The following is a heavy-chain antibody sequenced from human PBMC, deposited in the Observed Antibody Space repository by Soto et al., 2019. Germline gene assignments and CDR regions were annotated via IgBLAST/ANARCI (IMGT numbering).Heavy chain of an antibody. CDR3: ARSLTTLTTLLDY. J-gene: IGHJ4*02. V-gene: IGHV1-2*02. CDR1: GYTLTDNY. CDR2: INPNGGA. D-gene: IGHD4-17*01. Sequence: QVQLVQYGAEVKRPGASVKVSCKASGYTLTDNYMHWVREAPGQGLEWMGWINPNGGANYAQKVQGMVTMTRDTSIRTAYMELSRRRSDDTAVYYCARSLTTLTTLLDYWGQGTLVTVSS.